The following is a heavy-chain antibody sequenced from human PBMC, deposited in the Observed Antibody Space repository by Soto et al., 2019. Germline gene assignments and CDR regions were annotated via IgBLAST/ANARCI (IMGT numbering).Heavy chain of an antibody. D-gene: IGHD1-26*01. CDR2: IYHSGST. V-gene: IGHV4-4*02. CDR3: AKMVGATLVDY. Sequence: QVQLQESGPGLVKPSGTLSLTCIVSGASISSTSNNAWWSWVRQPPGKGLEWIGEIYHSGSTNYNPSIKSRVTMSVDKSKNQFSLRLSSVTAADTAVYYCAKMVGATLVDYWGQGSLVTVSS. CDR1: GASISSTSNNAW. J-gene: IGHJ4*02.